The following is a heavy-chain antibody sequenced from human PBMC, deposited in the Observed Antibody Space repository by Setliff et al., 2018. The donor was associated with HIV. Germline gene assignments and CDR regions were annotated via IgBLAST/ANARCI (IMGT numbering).Heavy chain of an antibody. CDR2: INAGNGNT. Sequence: ASVKVSCKASGYTFTTYAIHWVRQAPGQRLEWMGWINAGNGNTKYSQRFQGRVTITRDTSASTVYMDLSSLRSEDTAVYYCASQQDIPPAIVPFDIWGQGTMVTVSS. CDR3: ASQQDIPPAIVPFDI. V-gene: IGHV1-3*01. CDR1: GYTFTTYA. J-gene: IGHJ3*02. D-gene: IGHD2-2*01.